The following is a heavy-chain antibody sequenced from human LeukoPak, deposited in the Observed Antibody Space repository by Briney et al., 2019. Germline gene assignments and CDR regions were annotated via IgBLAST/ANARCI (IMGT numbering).Heavy chain of an antibody. CDR3: ARVAPMYSTSLYYLDY. Sequence: GGSLRLSCAASGFTFSSHAMHWVRQAPGKGLEWVAVIWYDGRNKYYADSVKGRFTISRDNSKNTLYLQMNSLRAEDTAIYYCARVAPMYSTSLYYLDYWGQGTLVTVSS. J-gene: IGHJ4*02. CDR1: GFTFSSHA. CDR2: IWYDGRNK. D-gene: IGHD2-2*01. V-gene: IGHV3-33*01.